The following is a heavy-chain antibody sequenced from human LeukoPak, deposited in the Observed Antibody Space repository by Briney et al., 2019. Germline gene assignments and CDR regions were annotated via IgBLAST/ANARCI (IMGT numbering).Heavy chain of an antibody. Sequence: GGSLRLSRAASGFTFSSYAMSWVRQAPGKGLEWVSAISGSGGSTYYADSVKGRFTISRDNSKNTLYLQMNSLRAEDTAVYYCAKGGSSSWYSSWSDYWGQGTLVTVSS. CDR3: AKGGSSSWYSSWSDY. D-gene: IGHD6-13*01. J-gene: IGHJ4*02. CDR1: GFTFSSYA. CDR2: ISGSGGST. V-gene: IGHV3-23*01.